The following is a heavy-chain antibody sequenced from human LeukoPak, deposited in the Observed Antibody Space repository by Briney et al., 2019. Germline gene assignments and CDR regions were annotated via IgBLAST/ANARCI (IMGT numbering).Heavy chain of an antibody. D-gene: IGHD5-18*01. CDR1: GFTFSSYE. CDR3: AREVDTAFGINY. V-gene: IGHV3-48*03. CDR2: ISSSGSTI. J-gene: IGHJ4*02. Sequence: PGGSLRLSCAASGFTFSSYEMNWVRQAPGKGLEWVSYISSSGSTIYYADSVKGRFTISRDNAKNSLYLQMNSLRAEDTAVYYCAREVDTAFGINYWGQGTLVTVSS.